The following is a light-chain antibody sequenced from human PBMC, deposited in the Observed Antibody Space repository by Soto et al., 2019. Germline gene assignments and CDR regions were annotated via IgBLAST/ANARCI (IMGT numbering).Light chain of an antibody. J-gene: IGKJ1*01. CDR1: QSISSW. Sequence: DIQMTQSPSTLSASVGXXXXXXXRASQSISSWLAWYQQKPGKAPKLLIYDASSLESGVPSRFSGSGSGTEFTLTISSLQPDDFATYYCQQYNSYSWTFGQGTKVDNK. CDR3: QQYNSYSWT. V-gene: IGKV1-5*01. CDR2: DAS.